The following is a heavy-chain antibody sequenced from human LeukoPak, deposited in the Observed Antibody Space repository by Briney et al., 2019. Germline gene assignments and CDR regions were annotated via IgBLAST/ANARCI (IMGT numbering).Heavy chain of an antibody. V-gene: IGHV4-34*01. D-gene: IGHD5-12*01. CDR1: GGSFSGYY. CDR3: ARFSGYAPYYYYYYMDV. J-gene: IGHJ6*03. CDR2: INHSGST. Sequence: PSETLSLTCAVYGGSFSGYYWSWIRQPPGKGLEWIGEINHSGSTNYNPSLKSRVTISVDTSKNQFSLKLSSVTAADTAVYYCARFSGYAPYYYYYYMDVWGEGTTVTVSS.